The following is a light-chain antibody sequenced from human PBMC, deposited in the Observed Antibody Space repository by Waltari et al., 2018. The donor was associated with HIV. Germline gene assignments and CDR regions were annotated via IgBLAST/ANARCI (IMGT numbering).Light chain of an antibody. Sequence: SYLLTHPPSDTEAPGYKGTISSCKLGRNGVRCYRQKPGRAPLLVVLDDVDRSSGIHARFSGARSGERATLTISGVEAGDEADYYCQVWDRGYKEVVFGGET. J-gene: IGLJ2*01. V-gene: IGLV3-21*02. CDR1: KLGRNG. CDR3: QVWDRGYKEVV. CDR2: DDV.